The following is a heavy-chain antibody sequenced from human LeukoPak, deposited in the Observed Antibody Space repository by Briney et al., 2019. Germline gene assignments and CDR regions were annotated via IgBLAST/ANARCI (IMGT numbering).Heavy chain of an antibody. V-gene: IGHV1-24*01. J-gene: IGHJ5*02. Sequence: ASVKVSCKVSGYTLTELSMHWVRQAPGKGLEWMGGFDPEDGETIYAQKFQGRVTMTEDTSTDTAYMELRSLRSEDTAVYYCATRRPPTSIVVVPAAIGWFDPWGQGTLVTVSS. CDR2: FDPEDGET. CDR1: GYTLTELS. D-gene: IGHD2-2*02. CDR3: ATRRPPTSIVVVPAAIGWFDP.